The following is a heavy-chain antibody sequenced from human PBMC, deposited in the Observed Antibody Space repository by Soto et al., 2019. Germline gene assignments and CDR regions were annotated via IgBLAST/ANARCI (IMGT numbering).Heavy chain of an antibody. CDR1: GYSFTNYC. J-gene: IGHJ4*02. Sequence: GESLTTSCEGSGYSFTNYCIVWVLQMPGKGLEWMRILYPGDSNPIYSPSFQGQVTISADKSISTAYLQWSSLTASDTAMYYCARQGYCSSNACYTVDDWGQGTLVTVSS. V-gene: IGHV5-51*01. D-gene: IGHD2-2*02. CDR3: ARQGYCSSNACYTVDD. CDR2: LYPGDSNP.